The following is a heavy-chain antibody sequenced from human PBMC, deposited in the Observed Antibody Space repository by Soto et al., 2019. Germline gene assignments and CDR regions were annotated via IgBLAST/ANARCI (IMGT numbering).Heavy chain of an antibody. V-gene: IGHV1-18*01. CDR3: VRDLDGSGSYYTDY. J-gene: IGHJ4*02. CDR2: TRPNNGNT. Sequence: ASVKVSCKASGYTFSIYGINWVRQAPGQGLEWMGWTRPNNGNTKYAQNLQGRVAMTTDTSTSTAYMELRSLRPDDTAVYYCVRDLDGSGSYYTDYWGQGTLVTVSS. CDR1: GYTFSIYG. D-gene: IGHD3-10*01.